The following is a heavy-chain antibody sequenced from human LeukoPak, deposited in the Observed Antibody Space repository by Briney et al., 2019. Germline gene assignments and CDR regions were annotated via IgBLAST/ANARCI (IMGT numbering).Heavy chain of an antibody. V-gene: IGHV4-34*01. Sequence: SETLSLTCAVYGGSFSGYYWSWIRQPPGKGLEWIGEINHSGSTNYNPSLKSRVTISVDTPKNQFSLKLSSVTAADTAVYYCARASIAAADYNWFDPWGQGTLVTVSS. CDR3: ARASIAAADYNWFDP. D-gene: IGHD6-13*01. J-gene: IGHJ5*02. CDR1: GGSFSGYY. CDR2: INHSGST.